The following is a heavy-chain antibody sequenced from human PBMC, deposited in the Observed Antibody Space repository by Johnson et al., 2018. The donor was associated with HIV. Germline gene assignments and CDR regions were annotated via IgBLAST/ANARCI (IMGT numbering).Heavy chain of an antibody. CDR3: ARSRAMSSTWAGRWADDFDI. CDR1: GFTVSSNE. D-gene: IGHD2-2*01. Sequence: VQLVESRGVLVQPGGSLRLSCAASGFTVSSNEMSWVRQAPGKGLEWVSSISGGSTYYADSRKGRFTIPRDNSKNTLHLQMNILRAEDTAVYYCARSRAMSSTWAGRWADDFDIWGHGTMVTVSS. J-gene: IGHJ3*02. V-gene: IGHV3-38-3*01. CDR2: ISGGST.